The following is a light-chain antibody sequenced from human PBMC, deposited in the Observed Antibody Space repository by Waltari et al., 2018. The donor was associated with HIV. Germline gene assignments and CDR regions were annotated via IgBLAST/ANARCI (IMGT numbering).Light chain of an antibody. CDR2: RSH. J-gene: IGLJ3*02. Sequence: QSVLTQPPSVSGLPGQKVTISCSGSNSDIGVNTVNWYQQFPGRAPKLVAYRSHQRPSGVPVRFSGSKAGTAASLAINGVQAEDEATYFCSAWEDTLHVVFGGGTKLTVL. V-gene: IGLV1-44*01. CDR3: SAWEDTLHVV. CDR1: NSDIGVNT.